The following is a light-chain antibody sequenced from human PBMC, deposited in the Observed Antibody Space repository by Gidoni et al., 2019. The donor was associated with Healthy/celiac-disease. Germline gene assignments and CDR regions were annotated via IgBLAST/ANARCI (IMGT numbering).Light chain of an antibody. CDR3: QKYNSAPRT. CDR1: QGISNY. J-gene: IGKJ1*01. Sequence: DIQMTQSPSSLSASVGDRLTITCRASQGISNYLAWYQQKPGKVPKLLIYSASTLQSRVLSRFSGSGSGTDFTITISSLQPEDVATYYCQKYNSAPRTFGQGTKVEIK. V-gene: IGKV1-27*01. CDR2: SAS.